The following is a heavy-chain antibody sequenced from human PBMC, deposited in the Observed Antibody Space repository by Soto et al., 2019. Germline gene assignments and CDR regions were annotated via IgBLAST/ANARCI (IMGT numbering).Heavy chain of an antibody. D-gene: IGHD4-17*01. J-gene: IGHJ4*02. V-gene: IGHV3-30*18. CDR1: GFTFSSYG. Sequence: SLRLSCAASGFTFSSYGMHWVRQAPGKGLEWVAVISYDGSNKYYADSVKGRFTISRDNSKNTLYLQMNSLRAEDTAVYYCAKTTDYGGNSPIDYWGQGTLVTVSS. CDR3: AKTTDYGGNSPIDY. CDR2: ISYDGSNK.